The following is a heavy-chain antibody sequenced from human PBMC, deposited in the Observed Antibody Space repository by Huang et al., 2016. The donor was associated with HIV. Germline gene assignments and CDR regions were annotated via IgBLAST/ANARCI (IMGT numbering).Heavy chain of an antibody. CDR2: VYFSGIR. D-gene: IGHD2-2*01. Sequence: HLQLQESGPGLVKPSETLSLTCTVSGASITNAAHYWGWIRQPPGRGLEWIGSVYFSGIRYSKPSRQRRVTISVDTPKNQFSLKLNSVTASDTALYYCARHGPIEMPNNNVNWFDTWGRRTLVTVSS. V-gene: IGHV4-39*01. CDR1: GASITNAAHY. J-gene: IGHJ5*02. CDR3: ARHGPIEMPNNNVNWFDT.